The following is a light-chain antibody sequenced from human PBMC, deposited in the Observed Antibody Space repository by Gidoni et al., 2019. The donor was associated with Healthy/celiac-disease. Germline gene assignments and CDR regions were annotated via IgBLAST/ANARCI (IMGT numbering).Light chain of an antibody. V-gene: IGKV1-5*03. J-gene: IGKJ1*01. Sequence: DIQMTQSPSTLSASVGDRVTITFRASQSISSWLAWYQQKPGKAPKLLIYKASTLESGVPSRFSGSGSGTEFTLTISRLQPDDFATYYCQQYDSYSLTFGQGTKVEIK. CDR2: KAS. CDR3: QQYDSYSLT. CDR1: QSISSW.